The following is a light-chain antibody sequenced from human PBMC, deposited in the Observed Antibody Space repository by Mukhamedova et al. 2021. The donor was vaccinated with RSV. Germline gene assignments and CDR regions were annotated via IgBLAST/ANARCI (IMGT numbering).Light chain of an antibody. Sequence: SRFSGSGSGTDFTLTISSLYPEDFASYYCQQFDSDPLTFGGGTKVEIK. J-gene: IGKJ4*01. CDR3: QQFDSDPLT. V-gene: IGKV1-13*02.